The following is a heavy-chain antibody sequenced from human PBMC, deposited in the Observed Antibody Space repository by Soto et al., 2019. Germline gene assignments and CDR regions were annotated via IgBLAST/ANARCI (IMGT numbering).Heavy chain of an antibody. CDR1: GFTFSSYA. CDR3: AKDWEVTTLSYYFDY. V-gene: IGHV3-23*01. Sequence: PGGSLRLSCAASGFTFSSYAMSWVRQAPGKGLEWVSAISGSGGSTYYADSVKGRFTISRDNSKNTLYLQMNSLRAEDTAVYYCAKDWEVTTLSYYFDYWGQGTLVTVSS. CDR2: ISGSGGST. J-gene: IGHJ4*02. D-gene: IGHD4-17*01.